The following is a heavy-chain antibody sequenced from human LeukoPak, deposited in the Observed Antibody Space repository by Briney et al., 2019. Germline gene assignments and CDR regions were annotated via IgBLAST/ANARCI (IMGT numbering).Heavy chain of an antibody. D-gene: IGHD2-8*02. V-gene: IGHV3-7*01. J-gene: IGHJ4*02. CDR1: GFAFSGHW. CDR2: INQDGSEK. CDR3: ARDGVVGGVYFDC. Sequence: PGGSVRLSCAASGFAFSGHWMSWVRQAPGKGLEWVANINQDGSEKYYVDSVKGRFTFSRDNAKNSLYVQMNNLRAEDTAVYYCARDGVVGGVYFDCWGQGTLVTVSS.